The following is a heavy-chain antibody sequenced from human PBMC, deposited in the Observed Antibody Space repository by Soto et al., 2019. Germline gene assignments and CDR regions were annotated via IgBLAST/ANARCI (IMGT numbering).Heavy chain of an antibody. CDR1: GYTFTSYG. CDR2: ISAYNGNT. Sequence: QVQLVQSGAEVKKPGASVKVSCKASGYTFTSYGISWVRQAPGQGLERMGWISAYNGNTNYAQKLKGRVTMTTDTTTSTDYMERRSLRSDDTAVYYCARASRGEYDYVSGSYHLWGQGTLVTVSS. D-gene: IGHD3-10*01. V-gene: IGHV1-18*04. J-gene: IGHJ5*02. CDR3: ARASRGEYDYVSGSYHL.